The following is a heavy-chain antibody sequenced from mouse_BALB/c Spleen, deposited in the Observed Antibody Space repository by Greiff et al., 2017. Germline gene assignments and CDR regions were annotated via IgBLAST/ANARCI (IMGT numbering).Heavy chain of an antibody. Sequence: VQLQESGPGLVAPSQSLSITCTVSGFSLTSYGVHWVRQPPGKGLEWLGEIWAGGSTNYNSALMSRLSISKDNSKSQVFLKMNSLQTDDTAMYYCAREPYYGNRVDYWGQGTSVTVSS. J-gene: IGHJ4*01. CDR1: GFSLTSYG. V-gene: IGHV2-9*02. CDR2: IWAGGST. CDR3: AREPYYGNRVDY. D-gene: IGHD2-10*01.